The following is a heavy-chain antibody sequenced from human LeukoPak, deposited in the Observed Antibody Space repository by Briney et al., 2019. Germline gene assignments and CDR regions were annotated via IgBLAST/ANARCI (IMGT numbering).Heavy chain of an antibody. Sequence: VASVKVSCKASGYTFTSYYMHWVRQAPGQGLEWMGRIKPSGGSTGYAQKFQGRVTMTRDMSTSTVYMELSSLRSEDTAVYYCARDANKVTQNWFDPWGQGTLATVSS. CDR1: GYTFTSYY. V-gene: IGHV1-46*01. CDR3: ARDANKVTQNWFDP. D-gene: IGHD2-21*02. CDR2: IKPSGGST. J-gene: IGHJ5*02.